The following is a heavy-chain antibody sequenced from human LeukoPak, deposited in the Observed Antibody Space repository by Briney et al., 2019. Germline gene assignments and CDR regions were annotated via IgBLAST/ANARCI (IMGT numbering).Heavy chain of an antibody. V-gene: IGHV3-48*03. D-gene: IGHD4-17*01. CDR1: GFTFSSYE. CDR2: ISSSGSSI. J-gene: IGHJ6*02. Sequence: PGGSLRLSCAASGFTFSSYEMNWVRQAPGKGLEWVSYISSSGSSIYYADSVKGRFTISRDNAKSSLHLQMNSLRAEDTAVYYSASPTTVRDYYYYAMDVWGQGTTVTVSS. CDR3: ASPTTVRDYYYYAMDV.